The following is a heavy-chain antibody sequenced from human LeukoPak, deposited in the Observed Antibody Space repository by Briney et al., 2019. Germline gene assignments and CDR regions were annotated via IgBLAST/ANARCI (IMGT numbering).Heavy chain of an antibody. CDR1: GFTFSSYS. J-gene: IGHJ4*02. CDR2: ISSSSSTI. CDR3: ARADKSQYDNSGHYTFDY. D-gene: IGHD3-22*01. Sequence: GGSLRLSCAASGFTFSSYSMNWVRQAPGKGLEWVSYISSSSSTIYYADSVKGRFTISRDNAKNSLYLQMNSLRAGDTAVYYCARADKSQYDNSGHYTFDYWGQGTLVTVSS. V-gene: IGHV3-48*01.